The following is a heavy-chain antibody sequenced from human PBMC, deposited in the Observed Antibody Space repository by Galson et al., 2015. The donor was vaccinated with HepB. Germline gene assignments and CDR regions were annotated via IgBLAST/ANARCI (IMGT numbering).Heavy chain of an antibody. V-gene: IGHV1-69*13. Sequence: SVKVSCKASGGTFSSYAISWVRQAPGQGLEWMGGIIPIFGTANYAQKFQGRVTITADESTSTAYMELSSLRSEDTAVYYCARDRVYSSSWYGRGNWFDPWGQGTLVTVSS. CDR2: IIPIFGTA. J-gene: IGHJ5*02. CDR1: GGTFSSYA. D-gene: IGHD6-13*01. CDR3: ARDRVYSSSWYGRGNWFDP.